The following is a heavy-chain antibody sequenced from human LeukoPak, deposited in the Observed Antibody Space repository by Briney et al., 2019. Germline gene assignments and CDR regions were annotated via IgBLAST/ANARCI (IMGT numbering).Heavy chain of an antibody. Sequence: ASVKVSCKASGYYFSDSYLHWVRQAPGRGLEWLGWINPNTGDTHYAPRFQGRVTMTRDTPISTAYMELSSLTSDDTAVYFCARAAWEAGAMNCWGQGTLVTVSS. CDR1: GYYFSDSY. D-gene: IGHD1-26*01. CDR2: INPNTGDT. J-gene: IGHJ4*02. CDR3: ARAAWEAGAMNC. V-gene: IGHV1-2*02.